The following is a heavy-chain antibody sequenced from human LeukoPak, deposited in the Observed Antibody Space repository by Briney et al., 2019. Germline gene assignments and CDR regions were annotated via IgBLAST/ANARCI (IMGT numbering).Heavy chain of an antibody. Sequence: SVKVSCKASGGTFSTYAITWVRQAPGQGLEWMGGIIPISGKANYAQKFQGRVTITADKSTSTAYMELSSLRSEDTAVYYCARDGSNWNFDYWGQGTLVTVSS. CDR3: ARDGSNWNFDY. CDR1: GGTFSTYA. J-gene: IGHJ4*02. D-gene: IGHD6-13*01. CDR2: IIPISGKA. V-gene: IGHV1-69*06.